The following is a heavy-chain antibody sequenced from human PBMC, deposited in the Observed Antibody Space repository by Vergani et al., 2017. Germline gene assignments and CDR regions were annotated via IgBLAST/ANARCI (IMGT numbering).Heavy chain of an antibody. D-gene: IGHD3-16*01. Sequence: QVQLQESGSGLVKPSETLSLTCSVSGSSLSAYFWTWIRQPAGKGLEWIGRISVGGDTNHNPSLKSRVIMSVDTSKNQFFLGLSSVTAADTAVYYCARDDKVIGGGNNWFDPWGQGTLVIVSS. V-gene: IGHV4-4*07. J-gene: IGHJ5*02. CDR2: ISVGGDT. CDR3: ARDDKVIGGGNNWFDP. CDR1: GSSLSAYF.